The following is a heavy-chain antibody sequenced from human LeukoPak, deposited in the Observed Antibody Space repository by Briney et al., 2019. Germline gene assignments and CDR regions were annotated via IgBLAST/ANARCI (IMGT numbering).Heavy chain of an antibody. V-gene: IGHV3-23*01. J-gene: IGHJ4*02. CDR2: ISGSGDST. CDR1: GFTFRIYA. CDR3: AKDLNGSFDY. Sequence: GGSLRLSCAASGFTFRIYAMSWVRQDPGKGLEWVSTISGSGDSTHYADSVKGRFTISRDNSKNTLYLQMNSLRAEDKAVYYCAKDLNGSFDYWGQGTLVTVSS. D-gene: IGHD2-8*01.